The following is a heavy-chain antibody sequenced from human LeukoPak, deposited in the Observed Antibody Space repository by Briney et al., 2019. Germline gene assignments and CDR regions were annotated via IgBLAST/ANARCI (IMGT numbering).Heavy chain of an antibody. V-gene: IGHV4-34*01. CDR3: ATDSSGSSDAFDI. Sequence: SETLSLTCAVYGGSLSGYYWSWIRQPPGKGLEWIGEINHSGSTNYNPSLKSRVTISVDTSKNQFSLKLSSVTAADTAVYYCATDSSGSSDAFDIWGQGTMVTVSS. CDR1: GGSLSGYY. CDR2: INHSGST. J-gene: IGHJ3*02. D-gene: IGHD3-22*01.